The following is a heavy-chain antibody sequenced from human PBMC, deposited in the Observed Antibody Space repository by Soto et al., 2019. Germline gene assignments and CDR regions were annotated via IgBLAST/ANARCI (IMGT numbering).Heavy chain of an antibody. V-gene: IGHV5-10-1*01. CDR3: ARVPTYYHYGMDV. Sequence: GESLKISCKASGYSFSTYWIGWVSQLPGKGLELMGRINPSDSFTNYSPSFEGHVTISADKSISTAYLQWSSLKASDTAMYYCARVPTYYHYGMDVWGQGTTVTVSS. CDR1: GYSFSTYW. CDR2: INPSDSFT. J-gene: IGHJ6*02.